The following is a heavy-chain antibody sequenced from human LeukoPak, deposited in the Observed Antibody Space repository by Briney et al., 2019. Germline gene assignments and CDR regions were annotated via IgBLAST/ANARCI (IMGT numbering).Heavy chain of an antibody. V-gene: IGHV4-34*01. CDR1: GGSFSGYY. CDR3: ARTGSSSFHY. Sequence: SETLSLTCAVYGGSFSGYYWSWIRQPPGKGLEWIGEINHSGSTNYNPSLKSRVTISVDTSKNQFSLKLSSVTAADTAVYYCARTGSSSFHYWGQGTLVTVSS. J-gene: IGHJ4*02. D-gene: IGHD6-6*01. CDR2: INHSGST.